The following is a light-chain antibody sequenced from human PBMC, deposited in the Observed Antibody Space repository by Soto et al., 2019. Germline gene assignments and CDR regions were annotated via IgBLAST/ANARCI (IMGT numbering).Light chain of an antibody. Sequence: QSVLTQFSSVSVSPGQSITISCSGTSSDVGSYNLVSWYQQHPGKAPKLMIYEVSKRPSGVSNRFSGSKSGNTASLTISGLQAEDEADYYCCSYAGSSTYVFGTGTKVTV. J-gene: IGLJ1*01. CDR3: CSYAGSSTYV. CDR1: SSDVGSYNL. V-gene: IGLV2-23*02. CDR2: EVS.